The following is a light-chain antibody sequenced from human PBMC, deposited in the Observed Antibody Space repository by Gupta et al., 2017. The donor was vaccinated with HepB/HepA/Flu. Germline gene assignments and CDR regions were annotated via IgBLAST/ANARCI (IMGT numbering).Light chain of an antibody. CDR1: QSISNW. V-gene: IGKV1-5*03. CDR3: QLNKNHRT. CDR2: KAS. Sequence: DIQMTQSPSTLSASVGDRVTITCRDSQSISNWLAWYQQKAGKAPKLLIYKASSRERGVTSRFSGRGDETEFTLTSSIRQDDDCANYYDQLNKNHRTFGQGTXVEIK. J-gene: IGKJ1*01.